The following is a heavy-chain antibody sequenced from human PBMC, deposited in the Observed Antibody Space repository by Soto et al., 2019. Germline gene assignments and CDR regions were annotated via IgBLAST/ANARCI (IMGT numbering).Heavy chain of an antibody. V-gene: IGHV3-15*01. D-gene: IGHD3-22*01. CDR3: TTDNNYYDSSEAFDI. J-gene: IGHJ3*02. CDR1: GFTFSNAW. Sequence: EVQLVESGGGLVKPGGSLRLSCAASGFTFSNAWMSWVRQAPGKGLEWVGRIKSKTDGGTTDYAAPVKGRFTISRDDSKNTLYLQMNSLKTEDTAVYYCTTDNNYYDSSEAFDIWGQGTMVTVSS. CDR2: IKSKTDGGTT.